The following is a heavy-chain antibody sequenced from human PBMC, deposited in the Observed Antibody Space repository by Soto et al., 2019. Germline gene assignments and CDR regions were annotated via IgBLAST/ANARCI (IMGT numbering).Heavy chain of an antibody. CDR1: GGSFSGYY. CDR3: ARGGRYYGSGSYFY. D-gene: IGHD3-10*01. Sequence: PSETLSLTCAVYGGSFSGYYWSWIRQPPGKGLEWIGEINHSGSTNYNPSLKSRVTISVDTSKNQFSLKLSSVTAADTAVYYCARGGRYYGSGSYFYWGQGTLVTVSS. CDR2: INHSGST. V-gene: IGHV4-34*01. J-gene: IGHJ4*02.